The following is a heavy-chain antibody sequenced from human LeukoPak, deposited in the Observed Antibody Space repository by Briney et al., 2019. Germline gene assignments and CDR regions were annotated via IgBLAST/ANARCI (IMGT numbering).Heavy chain of an antibody. D-gene: IGHD6-6*01. Sequence: GGSLRLSCAASGFTFSSYVMHWVRQAPGRGLEWVAIISYDGSNEYYADSVKGRFTISRDNSKNTLYLQMNSLRAADTAVYYCARAARPDYFDYWGQGTLVTVSS. V-gene: IGHV3-30*04. J-gene: IGHJ4*02. CDR3: ARAARPDYFDY. CDR1: GFTFSSYV. CDR2: ISYDGSNE.